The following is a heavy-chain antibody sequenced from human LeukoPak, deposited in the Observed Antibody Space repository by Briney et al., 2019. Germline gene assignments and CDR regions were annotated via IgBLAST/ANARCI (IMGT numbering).Heavy chain of an antibody. J-gene: IGHJ4*02. D-gene: IGHD2-15*01. V-gene: IGHV7-4-1*04. CDR2: INTNTGNP. CDR3: ARDGVGYCSGGSCWGY. CDR1: GYTFTSYA. Sequence: ASVKVSCKASGYTFTSYAMNWVRQAPGQGLEWMGWINTNTGNPTYAQGFTGRFVFSLDTSVSMAYLQISSLKAEDTAVYYCARDGVGYCSGGSCWGYWGQGTLVTVSS.